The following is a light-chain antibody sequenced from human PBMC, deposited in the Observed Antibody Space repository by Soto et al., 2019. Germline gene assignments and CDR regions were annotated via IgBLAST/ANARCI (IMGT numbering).Light chain of an antibody. Sequence: DIQMTQSPSSLSASVGDRVTSTCRASQSISSHLNWYQQKPGKAPKLLIYAASSLQSGVPSRFSGSGSGTDFTLTISSLQPEDFATYYCQQSYSTPITFGQGTRLEIK. CDR2: AAS. CDR3: QQSYSTPIT. CDR1: QSISSH. J-gene: IGKJ5*01. V-gene: IGKV1-39*01.